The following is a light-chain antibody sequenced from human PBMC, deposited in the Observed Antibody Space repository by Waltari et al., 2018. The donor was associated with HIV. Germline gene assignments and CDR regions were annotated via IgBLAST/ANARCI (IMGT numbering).Light chain of an antibody. V-gene: IGLV2-14*01. CDR2: DVS. Sequence: QSALTQPASVSGSPGQSITFSCTGTSSDVGGYNYASWYQQHPGKSPNLMIYDVSNRPSGVSNRFSGSKSGNTTSLTISGLQAEDEADYYCSSYTISSTLVFGGGTKLTVL. CDR3: SSYTISSTLV. CDR1: SSDVGGYNY. J-gene: IGLJ2*01.